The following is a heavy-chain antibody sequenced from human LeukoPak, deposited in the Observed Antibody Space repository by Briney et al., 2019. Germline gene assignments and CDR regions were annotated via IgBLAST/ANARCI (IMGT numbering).Heavy chain of an antibody. CDR1: GFTVSSNY. D-gene: IGHD1-26*01. J-gene: IGHJ4*02. V-gene: IGHV4-39*01. Sequence: PGGSLRLSCAASGFTVSSNYMSWVRQAPGKGLEWIGSISYSGTYYNPSLKSRLTISVDTSKNHFSLNLRSVTAADTAVYYCARRTSNPVGAIDYWGQGTLVTVSS. CDR2: ISYSGT. CDR3: ARRTSNPVGAIDY.